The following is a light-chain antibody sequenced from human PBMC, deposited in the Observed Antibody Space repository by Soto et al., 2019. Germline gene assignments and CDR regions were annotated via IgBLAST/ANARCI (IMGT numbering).Light chain of an antibody. V-gene: IGKV3-15*01. J-gene: IGKJ1*01. CDR2: GAS. CDR1: QSVSSN. Sequence: EIVMTQSPATLSVSPGERATLSCRASQSVSSNLAWYQQKPGQAPRLLIYGASTRATGIPARFSGSGSGTEVHLTLSRLQSENFAVYFCQQYNNWPRTFGQGTKVEIK. CDR3: QQYNNWPRT.